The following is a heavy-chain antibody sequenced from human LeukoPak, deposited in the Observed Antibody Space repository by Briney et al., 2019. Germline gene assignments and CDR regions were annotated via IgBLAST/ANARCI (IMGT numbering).Heavy chain of an antibody. CDR3: AIKDGDSGPGSQYFHH. CDR1: GYTFSSND. J-gene: IGHJ1*01. CDR2: MNPNSGNT. D-gene: IGHD3-10*01. Sequence: GASVKVSCKASGYTFSSNDINWVRQATGQGLEWMGWMNPNSGNTGYAQKFLGRVTMTRNTSISTAYMELNSLRSEDTAVYYCAIKDGDSGPGSQYFHHWGQGTLVTVSS. V-gene: IGHV1-8*01.